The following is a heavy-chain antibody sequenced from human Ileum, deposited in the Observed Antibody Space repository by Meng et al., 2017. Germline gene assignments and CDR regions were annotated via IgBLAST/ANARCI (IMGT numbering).Heavy chain of an antibody. CDR1: GYTFTGYY. J-gene: IGHJ5*02. Sequence: VHIGPYENQPGATVTVSCKASGYTFTGYYIAWVRQAPGKGLEWMGGINPNSGGTNYAQKFQGRVTMTRDTSISTAYMGLSRLRSDDTAVYYCAREWGRSAVAGWFDPWGQGTLVTVSS. D-gene: IGHD6-19*01. CDR2: INPNSGGT. V-gene: IGHV1-2*02. CDR3: AREWGRSAVAGWFDP.